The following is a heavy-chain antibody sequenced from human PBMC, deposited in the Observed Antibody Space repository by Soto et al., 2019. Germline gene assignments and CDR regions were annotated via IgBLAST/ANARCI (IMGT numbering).Heavy chain of an antibody. J-gene: IGHJ3*02. Sequence: QLQLQESDSGLVKPSQTLSLTCAVSAGSINSGGYSWNWIRQPPGKGLEWIGYIYHSGSTYYNPSLKSRVTLSVDRSKNQFSLKLSSVTAADTAVYYCARSVPTAMGAFDIWGQGTMVTVSS. V-gene: IGHV4-30-2*01. CDR1: AGSINSGGYS. CDR2: IYHSGST. D-gene: IGHD2-2*01. CDR3: ARSVPTAMGAFDI.